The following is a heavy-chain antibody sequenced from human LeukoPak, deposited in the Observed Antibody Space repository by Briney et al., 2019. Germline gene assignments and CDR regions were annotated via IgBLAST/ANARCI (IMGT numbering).Heavy chain of an antibody. V-gene: IGHV4-39*07. CDR2: IYYSGST. CDR1: GGSISSSSYY. J-gene: IGHJ4*02. CDR3: ASQITMVRGGLSPFGG. D-gene: IGHD3-10*01. Sequence: SETLSLTCTVSGGSISSSSYYWGWIRQPPGKGLEWIGSIYYSGSTYYNPSLKSRVTISVDTSKNQFSLKLSSVTAADTAVYYCASQITMVRGGLSPFGGWGQGTLVTVSS.